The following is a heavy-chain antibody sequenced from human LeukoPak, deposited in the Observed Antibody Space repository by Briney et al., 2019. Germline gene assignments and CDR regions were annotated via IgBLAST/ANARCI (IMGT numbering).Heavy chain of an antibody. J-gene: IGHJ1*01. V-gene: IGHV3-23*01. CDR1: GFTFKNYA. Sequence: PGGSLRLSCAASGFTFKNYAMTWVRQAPGKWLEWVSRTSGSGDIRLYADSVKGRFTISRTNSENRLYLQMTSLRADDSGVYYCANYRSGGGGYYSGLEHWGQGTQVTVSS. D-gene: IGHD2-15*01. CDR2: TSGSGDIR. CDR3: ANYRSGGGGYYSGLEH.